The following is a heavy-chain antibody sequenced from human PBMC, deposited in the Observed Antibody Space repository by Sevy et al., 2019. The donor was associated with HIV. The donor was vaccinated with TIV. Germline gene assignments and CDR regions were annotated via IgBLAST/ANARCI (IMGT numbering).Heavy chain of an antibody. CDR2: ISYDGINK. CDR1: GFSFSNYA. CDR3: ARDGVSSGWYRGYYFDN. Sequence: GGSLRLSCAASGFSFSNYAMHWVRQSPGKGLEWVAMISYDGINKDYADSVKGRFTISRDNSKNTLDLQMNSLRPEDTAIYYCARDGVSSGWYRGYYFDNWGQGTLVTVSS. V-gene: IGHV3-30*04. J-gene: IGHJ4*02. D-gene: IGHD6-19*01.